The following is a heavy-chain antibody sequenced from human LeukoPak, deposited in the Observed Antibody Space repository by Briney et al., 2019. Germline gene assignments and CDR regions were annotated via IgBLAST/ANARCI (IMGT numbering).Heavy chain of an antibody. V-gene: IGHV4-4*07. Sequence: SETLSLTCTVSGGSISYYYWSWIRQPAGKGLEWIGRIYTSGSTNYNPSLKSRVTMSVDTSKNQFSLKLSSVTAADTAVYYCARDLHYYDSSGYYYSDAFDIWGQGTMVTVSS. CDR3: ARDLHYYDSSGYYYSDAFDI. D-gene: IGHD3-22*01. J-gene: IGHJ3*02. CDR1: GGSISYYY. CDR2: IYTSGST.